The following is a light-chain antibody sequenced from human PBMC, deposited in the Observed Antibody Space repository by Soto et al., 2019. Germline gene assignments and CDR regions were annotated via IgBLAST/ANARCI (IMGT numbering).Light chain of an antibody. CDR2: DVS. V-gene: IGLV2-11*01. Sequence: QSALTQPRSVSGSPGQAVTISCTGTSSDVGGYNYVSWYQQHPGKAPKLMIYDVSKRPSGVPDRFSVSKSGITASLTISGLQAEDEADYYCCSYAGSYTYVFGTGTKLTVL. CDR1: SSDVGGYNY. CDR3: CSYAGSYTYV. J-gene: IGLJ1*01.